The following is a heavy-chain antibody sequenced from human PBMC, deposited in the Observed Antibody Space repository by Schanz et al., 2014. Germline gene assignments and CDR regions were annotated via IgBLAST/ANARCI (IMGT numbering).Heavy chain of an antibody. V-gene: IGHV3-7*01. J-gene: IGHJ4*02. CDR2: IKQDGSKE. CDR3: VRNWPSS. Sequence: VQLVESGGGVVQPGKSLRLSCAASGFAFSDYGMHWVRQAPGKGLEWVANIKQDGSKEYYVESVKGRFTISRNNADNSLSLQMISLRAEDTSMYYCVRNWPSSWGQGILVTVSS. D-gene: IGHD1-1*01. CDR1: GFAFSDYG.